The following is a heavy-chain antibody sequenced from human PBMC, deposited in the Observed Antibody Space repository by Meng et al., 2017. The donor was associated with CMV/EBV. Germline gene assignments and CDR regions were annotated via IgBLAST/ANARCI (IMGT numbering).Heavy chain of an antibody. V-gene: IGHV1-2*02. Sequence: VRRVTAGAGGRKPGASVKVSCKASGYTFTGYYMHWVRQAPGQGLEWMGWISPNSGGTNYAQKFQGRVTMTRDTSISTAYMELSRLRSDDTAVYYCARDMEMITFGGYWGQGTLVTVSS. CDR3: ARDMEMITFGGY. J-gene: IGHJ4*02. CDR1: GYTFTGYY. CDR2: ISPNSGGT. D-gene: IGHD3-16*01.